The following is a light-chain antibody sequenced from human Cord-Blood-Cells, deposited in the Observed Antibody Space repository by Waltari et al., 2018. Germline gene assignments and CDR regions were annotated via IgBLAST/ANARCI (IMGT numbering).Light chain of an antibody. V-gene: IGKV1-39*01. Sequence: DIQMTQSPSSLSASVGDRVTITCRASQSISSYLNWYQQKPGKAPKHLIYAASSLQSGVPSRFSGSGSGTDFTLTVRSLQPEDFATYYCQQSYSTPGTFGQGTKVEIK. CDR1: QSISSY. J-gene: IGKJ1*01. CDR2: AAS. CDR3: QQSYSTPGT.